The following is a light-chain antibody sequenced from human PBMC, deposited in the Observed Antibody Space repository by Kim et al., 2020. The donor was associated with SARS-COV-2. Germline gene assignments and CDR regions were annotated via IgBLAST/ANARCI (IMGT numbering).Light chain of an antibody. CDR3: AAWDGSLNGWV. J-gene: IGLJ3*02. CDR1: SSNIGSNT. Sequence: SELTQPPSASGTPGQRVTISCSGSSSNIGSNTVNWYQQLPGTAPKLLIYSNNQRPSGVPDRFSGSKSGTSASLAISGLQSEDEADYYCAAWDGSLNGWVFGGGTQLTVL. V-gene: IGLV1-44*01. CDR2: SNN.